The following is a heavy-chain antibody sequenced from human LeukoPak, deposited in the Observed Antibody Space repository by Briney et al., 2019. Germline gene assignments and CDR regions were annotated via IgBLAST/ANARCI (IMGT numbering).Heavy chain of an antibody. CDR2: INAGNGNT. D-gene: IGHD3-22*01. CDR3: ARDRRVYYYDSSGHTRNMDV. J-gene: IGHJ6*03. Sequence: GASVKVSCKASGYTFTNYAIHWVRQAPGQRLEWMGWINAGNGNTKYSQEFQGRVTITRDTSISTAYMELSRLRSDDTAVYYCARDRRVYYYDSSGHTRNMDVWGKGTTVTVSS. V-gene: IGHV1-3*01. CDR1: GYTFTNYA.